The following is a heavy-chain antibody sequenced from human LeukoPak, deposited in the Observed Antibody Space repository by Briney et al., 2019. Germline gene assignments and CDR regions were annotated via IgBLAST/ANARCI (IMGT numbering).Heavy chain of an antibody. CDR1: GLTFSIHW. V-gene: IGHV3-7*01. CDR2: INQEGSDK. CDR3: VGEDY. J-gene: IGHJ4*02. Sequence: PGGSLSLSCAASGLTFSIHWMKWVRQAPGKGLECVANINQEGSDKKYVDSVKGRFTISRDNTKNSLYLPMNSLRAKDTALYYCVGEDYWGQGTLVTVSS.